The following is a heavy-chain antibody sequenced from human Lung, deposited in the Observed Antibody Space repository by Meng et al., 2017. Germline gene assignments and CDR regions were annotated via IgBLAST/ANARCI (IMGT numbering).Heavy chain of an antibody. CDR1: GYTFTSYD. V-gene: IGHV1-8*01. Sequence: QVQLVQSGAEVKKPGASVNVSCKASGYTFTSYDINWVRQATGQGLEWMGWMNPNRGNTGYAQKFQGRVTMTMITSISTAYMELSSLRSEDTAVYYCARAIFALANSDYWGQGTLVTVSS. D-gene: IGHD3-3*01. CDR2: MNPNRGNT. J-gene: IGHJ4*02. CDR3: ARAIFALANSDY.